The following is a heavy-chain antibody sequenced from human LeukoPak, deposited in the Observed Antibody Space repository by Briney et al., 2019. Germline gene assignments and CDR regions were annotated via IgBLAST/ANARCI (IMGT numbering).Heavy chain of an antibody. CDR1: GGTFSSNA. Sequence: SVKVSCKASGGTFSSNAISWVRQAPGQGLEWMGRIIPILGIANYAQKFQGRVTITADKSTSTAYMELSSLRSEDTGVYYCARDDRRVRGGVDYWGQGTLVTVSS. CDR2: IIPILGIA. V-gene: IGHV1-69*04. CDR3: ARDDRRVRGGVDY. D-gene: IGHD3-10*01. J-gene: IGHJ4*02.